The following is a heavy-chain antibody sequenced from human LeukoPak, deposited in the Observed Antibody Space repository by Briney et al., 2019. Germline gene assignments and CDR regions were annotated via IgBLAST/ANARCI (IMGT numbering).Heavy chain of an antibody. CDR3: ASPGDFWSGDYYYYMDV. CDR1: GGTFSSYA. D-gene: IGHD3-3*01. V-gene: IGHV1-69*06. CDR2: IIPIFGTA. Sequence: ASVKVSCKASGGTFSSYAISWVRQAPGQGLEWMGGIIPIFGTANYAQRFQGRVTITADKSTSTAYMELSSLRSEDTAVYYCASPGDFWSGDYYYYMDVWGKGTTVTVSS. J-gene: IGHJ6*03.